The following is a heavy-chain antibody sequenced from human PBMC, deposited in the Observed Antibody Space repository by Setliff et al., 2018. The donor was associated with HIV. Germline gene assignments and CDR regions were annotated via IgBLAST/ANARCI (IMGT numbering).Heavy chain of an antibody. CDR1: DGSFSGYY. Sequence: PSETLSLTCAVNDGSFSGYYWTWIRQPPGKGLEWIGEISHSGSPNYNPSLKSRVTMSRDTSKNQLSLSLSSVTAADTAVYYCARVRFFDRIGYSARPYYFLDSWGQGTLVTVSS. CDR3: ARVRFFDRIGYSARPYYFLDS. D-gene: IGHD3-22*01. V-gene: IGHV4-34*01. J-gene: IGHJ4*02. CDR2: ISHSGSP.